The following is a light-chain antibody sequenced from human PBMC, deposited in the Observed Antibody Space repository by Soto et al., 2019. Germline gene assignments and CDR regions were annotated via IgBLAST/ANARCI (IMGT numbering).Light chain of an antibody. CDR1: QSISSY. J-gene: IGKJ4*01. CDR3: QQRSNWPPGLT. Sequence: DIQMTQSPSSLSASVGDRVTITCRASQSISSYLNWYQQKPGKAPKLLIYAASTLQSGVPSRFSGSGSGTDFTLTISSLEPEDFAVYYCQQRSNWPPGLTFGGGTKVDIK. V-gene: IGKV1-39*01. CDR2: AAS.